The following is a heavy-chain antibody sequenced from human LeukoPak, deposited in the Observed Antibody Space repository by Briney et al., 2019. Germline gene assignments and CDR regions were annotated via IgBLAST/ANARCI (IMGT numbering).Heavy chain of an antibody. CDR3: ATYRQVLLPFES. CDR2: ISGGSSGST. J-gene: IGHJ4*02. V-gene: IGHV3-23*01. CDR1: GFTFSDYA. Sequence: GSLRLSCAASGFTFSDYAMSWVRQAPGKGLEWLSVISGGSSGSTYYADSVRGRFTISRDNSKSTLSLQMNSLRAEDTAIYYCATYRQVLLPFESWGQGTLVTVSS. D-gene: IGHD2-8*02.